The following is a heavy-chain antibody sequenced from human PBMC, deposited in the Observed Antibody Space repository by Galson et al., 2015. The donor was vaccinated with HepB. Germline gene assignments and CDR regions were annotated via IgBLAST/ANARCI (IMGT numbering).Heavy chain of an antibody. Sequence: SVKVSCKASGYTFTSHPMHWARRAPGQRLEWMGWINAGNGNTKYSEKFQGRVTISRDTSASTAYMELSNLRSEDTAVYYCARGGEYFNYWGQGTLVTVSS. CDR2: INAGNGNT. J-gene: IGHJ4*02. V-gene: IGHV1-3*01. D-gene: IGHD4-17*01. CDR1: GYTFTSHP. CDR3: ARGGEYFNY.